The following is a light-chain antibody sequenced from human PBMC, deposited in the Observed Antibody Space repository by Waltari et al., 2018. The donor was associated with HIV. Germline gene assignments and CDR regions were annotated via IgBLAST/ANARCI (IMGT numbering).Light chain of an antibody. Sequence: EFVLTQSPAPLSLSPGERATLSSRARQTIGPFLSRYQQEPGQAPRLLIFGASTGAPAILARLSGSGSCTAFTLTTSSIVHDDVVLDYCQQRPNWPQNTFGGGTKVEIK. CDR2: GAS. J-gene: IGKJ4*01. V-gene: IGKV3-11*01. CDR3: QQRPNWPQNT. CDR1: QTIGPF.